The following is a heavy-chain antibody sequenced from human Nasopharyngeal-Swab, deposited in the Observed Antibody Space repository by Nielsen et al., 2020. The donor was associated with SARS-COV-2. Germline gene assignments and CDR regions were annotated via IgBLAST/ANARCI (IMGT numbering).Heavy chain of an antibody. D-gene: IGHD2-21*01. CDR2: ITGTGSYI. V-gene: IGHV3-21*04. CDR1: GFSFSTYN. Sequence: GGSLRLSCAASGFSFSTYNMNWVRQAPGKGLEWVSSITGTGSYIYYADSLKGRFTISKDNAKNSLYLQMNSLRVEDTAVYYCAKAPYLRGLDVWGQGTTVTVSS. CDR3: AKAPYLRGLDV. J-gene: IGHJ6*02.